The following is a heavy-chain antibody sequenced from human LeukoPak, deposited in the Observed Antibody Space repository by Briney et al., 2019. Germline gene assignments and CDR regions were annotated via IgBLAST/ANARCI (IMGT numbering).Heavy chain of an antibody. CDR3: AAGGGWDPSFGVVTHIDA. D-gene: IGHD3-3*01. J-gene: IGHJ6*03. CDR2: IDNDGHGI. CDR1: GFPFSGYW. V-gene: IGHV3-74*01. Sequence: GSLSLSFVTSGFPFSGYWMHWVRPGPEKGLELVSRIDNDGHGIIYADSVKGRFTTSRDNVKNTLYLQMNSLRVEDTAVYYCAAGGGWDPSFGVVTHIDAWGKGTTVVVS.